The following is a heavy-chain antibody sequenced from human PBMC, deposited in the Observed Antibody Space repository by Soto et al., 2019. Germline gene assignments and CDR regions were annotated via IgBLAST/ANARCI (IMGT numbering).Heavy chain of an antibody. CDR2: FYHSGNS. V-gene: IGHV4-59*01. Sequence: PSETLSLTCSVSGGSIRSYYWSWIRQSPEKGLEWIGYFYHSGNSNYNPSLKSRVTISVDTSKNQLSLSLRSATAADTAVYFCARISYLDTYGYVNGGLDVWGQGTTVTVSS. CDR1: GGSIRSYY. D-gene: IGHD3-16*01. J-gene: IGHJ6*02. CDR3: ARISYLDTYGYVNGGLDV.